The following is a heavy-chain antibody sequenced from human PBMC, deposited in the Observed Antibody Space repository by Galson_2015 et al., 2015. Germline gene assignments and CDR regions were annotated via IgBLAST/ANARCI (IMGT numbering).Heavy chain of an antibody. CDR1: GGSISSSSYY. J-gene: IGHJ4*02. D-gene: IGHD5-18*01. V-gene: IGHV4-39*07. CDR2: IYYSGST. Sequence: SETLSLTCTVSGGSISSSSYYWGWLRQPPGKGLEWIGSIYYSGSTYYNPSLKSRVTISVDTSKNQFSLKLSSVTAADTAVYYCARDGIQLWSYYFDYWGQGTLVTVSS. CDR3: ARDGIQLWSYYFDY.